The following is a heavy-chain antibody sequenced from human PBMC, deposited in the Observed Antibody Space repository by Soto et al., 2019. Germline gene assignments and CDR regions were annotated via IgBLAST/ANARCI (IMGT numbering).Heavy chain of an antibody. CDR2: ISSEGGTR. Sequence: QVHLVESGGGVVQPGGSLRLSCVTSGFTFSRYAMHWVRQAPGKGLEWVALISSEGGTRDYVDSVKGRFTISRDNSENTLWLQMKSLRGEDTAVYYCLTDNWNDATLFDHWGQGTLVTVS. CDR1: GFTFSRYA. D-gene: IGHD1-20*01. V-gene: IGHV3-30*03. J-gene: IGHJ4*02. CDR3: LTDNWNDATLFDH.